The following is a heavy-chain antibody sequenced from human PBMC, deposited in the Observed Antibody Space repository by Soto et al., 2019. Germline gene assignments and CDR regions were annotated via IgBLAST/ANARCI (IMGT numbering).Heavy chain of an antibody. CDR2: IITAFGTT. D-gene: IGHD5-18*01. V-gene: IGHV1-69*01. Sequence: QVQLVQSGPEVKKPGSSVKVSCKASGDTFNSYVITWVRQAPGQGLEWLGGIITAFGTTSYAQNFQDRLTITADQATTTDHMELSSLPSYDTAMYYCTRAYGYTFDGSLDNGVQGTLDTVSS. CDR3: TRAYGYTFDGSLDN. J-gene: IGHJ4*02. CDR1: GDTFNSYV.